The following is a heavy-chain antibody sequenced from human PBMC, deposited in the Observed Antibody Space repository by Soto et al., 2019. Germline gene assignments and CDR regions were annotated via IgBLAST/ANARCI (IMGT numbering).Heavy chain of an antibody. J-gene: IGHJ4*02. CDR1: GGSFSGYY. Sequence: ASETLSLTCAVYGGSFSGYYWICIRQPPGKGLEWIGEINHSGSTNYNPSLKSRVTISVDTSKNQFSLKLSSVTAADTAGYYCGRAPPVYLRCGPPKLLAYGGKGTSVPVSP. CDR3: GRAPPVYLRCGPPKLLAY. CDR2: INHSGST. V-gene: IGHV4-34*01. D-gene: IGHD2-2*02.